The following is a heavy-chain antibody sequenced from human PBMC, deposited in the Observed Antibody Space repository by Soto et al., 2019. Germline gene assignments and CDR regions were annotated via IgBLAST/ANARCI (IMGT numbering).Heavy chain of an antibody. CDR1: GGSFGNSA. D-gene: IGHD3-3*01. CDR3: ATGVIWIGYFTVDS. V-gene: IGHV1-69*01. CDR2: FIPVYRTL. Sequence: ASVNVSCKSSGGSFGNSAINWVRQTPGQGLEWLGVFIPVYRTLKYAQKFQGRVTITADESTGTAYMTLSSLASDDTAVYYCATGVIWIGYFTVDSWGQGTRVTVSS. J-gene: IGHJ4*02.